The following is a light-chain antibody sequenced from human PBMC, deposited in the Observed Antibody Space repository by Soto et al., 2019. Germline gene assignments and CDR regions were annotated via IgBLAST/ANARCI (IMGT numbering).Light chain of an antibody. Sequence: QSVLTQPPSVSGAPGQRVTISCTGSSSNIGAGYDVHWYQQLPGTAPKLLIYGDSNRPSGVPDRFSGSNSGTSASLAITGLQAEDEADYYCQPYDSSLSGYVFGTGTKLTVL. CDR2: GDS. CDR1: SSNIGAGYD. V-gene: IGLV1-40*01. CDR3: QPYDSSLSGYV. J-gene: IGLJ1*01.